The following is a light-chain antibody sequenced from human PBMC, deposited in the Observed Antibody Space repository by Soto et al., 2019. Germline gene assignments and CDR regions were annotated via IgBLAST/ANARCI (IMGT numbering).Light chain of an antibody. CDR1: QSISPW. CDR3: QQYKTYSRT. J-gene: IGKJ2*01. CDR2: KAS. V-gene: IGKV1-5*03. Sequence: DIQMTQSPSTLSASVGDRVTITCRASQSISPWLAWYQQKPGKAPKILIYKASSLESGVPSRFSGSDSGTEFTLTSSSLQPADFATYYCQQYKTYSRTFGQGTKLEIK.